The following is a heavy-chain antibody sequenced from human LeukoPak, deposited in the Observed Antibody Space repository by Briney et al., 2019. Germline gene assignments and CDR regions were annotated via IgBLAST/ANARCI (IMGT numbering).Heavy chain of an antibody. D-gene: IGHD6-19*01. CDR3: ARGYSSAWYHAAFDP. J-gene: IGHJ5*02. CDR1: GFTFSTYW. CDR2: IKSDGSST. Sequence: PGGSLRLSCAASGFTFSTYWMHWVRQAPGKGLVWVSHIKSDGSSTSYADSVKGRFTISRDNAKNTLYLQMNSLRAEDTAVYYCARGYSSAWYHAAFDPWGQGTLVIVSS. V-gene: IGHV3-74*01.